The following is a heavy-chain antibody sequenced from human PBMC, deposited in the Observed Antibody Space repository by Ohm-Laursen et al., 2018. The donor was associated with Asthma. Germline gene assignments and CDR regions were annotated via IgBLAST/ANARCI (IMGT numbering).Heavy chain of an antibody. D-gene: IGHD3-10*01. CDR2: MTPNSGNT. V-gene: IGHV1-8*02. CDR1: GYTFTSYG. J-gene: IGHJ4*02. CDR3: ARGLDYGSGNYYFDY. Sequence: ASVKVSCKASGYTFTSYGISWVRQATGQGLEWMGWMTPNSGNTGYAQKFQGRVTMTRNTSISTAYMELGTLRSEDTAVYYCARGLDYGSGNYYFDYWGQGTLVTVSS.